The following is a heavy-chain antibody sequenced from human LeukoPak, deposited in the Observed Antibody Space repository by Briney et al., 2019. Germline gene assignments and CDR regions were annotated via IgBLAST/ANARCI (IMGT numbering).Heavy chain of an antibody. CDR2: IYYSGST. Sequence: PSETPSLTCTVSGGSISSYYWSWIRQPPGKGLEWIGYIYYSGSTNYNPSLKSRVTISVDTSKNQFSLKLSSVTAADTAVYYCARHDRSGSGSYHDAFDIWGQGTMVTVSS. CDR3: ARHDRSGSGSYHDAFDI. CDR1: GGSISSYY. V-gene: IGHV4-59*08. D-gene: IGHD3-10*01. J-gene: IGHJ3*02.